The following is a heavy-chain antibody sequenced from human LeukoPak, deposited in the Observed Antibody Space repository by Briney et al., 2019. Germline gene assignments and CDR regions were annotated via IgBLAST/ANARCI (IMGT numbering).Heavy chain of an antibody. Sequence: GGSLRLSYAASGFTFSSYWMSWVRQAPGKGLEWVANIKQDGSEKYYVDSVKGRFTISRDNAKNSLYLQMNSLRAEDTAVYYCARDRYCSSTSCRYYYYYGMDVWGQGTTVTVSS. J-gene: IGHJ6*02. CDR2: IKQDGSEK. V-gene: IGHV3-7*01. CDR1: GFTFSSYW. CDR3: ARDRYCSSTSCRYYYYYGMDV. D-gene: IGHD2-2*01.